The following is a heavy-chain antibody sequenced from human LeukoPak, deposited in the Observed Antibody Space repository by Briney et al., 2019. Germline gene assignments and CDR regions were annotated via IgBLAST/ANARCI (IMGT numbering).Heavy chain of an antibody. CDR3: ATVTTDYYYYMDV. CDR1: GYTFIGYY. CDR2: INPNSGGT. V-gene: IGHV1-2*02. Sequence: ASVKVSCKASGYTFIGYYIHWVRQAPGQGLEWMGWINPNSGGTNYAQKSQGRVTMTRDTSISTAYMELSRLRSDDTAVYYCATVTTDYYYYMDVWGKGTTVTVSS. J-gene: IGHJ6*03. D-gene: IGHD4-17*01.